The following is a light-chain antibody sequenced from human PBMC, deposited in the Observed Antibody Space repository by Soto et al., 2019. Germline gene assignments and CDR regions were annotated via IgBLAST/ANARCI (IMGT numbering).Light chain of an antibody. CDR3: QSYDSSLSTSGV. J-gene: IGLJ3*02. CDR1: SSNIGAGYD. CDR2: VNN. Sequence: QSVLTQPPSVSGAPGQRVTISCTGSSSNIGAGYDVHWYQQLPGTAPKLLIYVNNNRPSGVPDRFSASKSGTSASLVITGLQAEDEDDYYCQSYDSSLSTSGVFGGGTKVTVL. V-gene: IGLV1-40*01.